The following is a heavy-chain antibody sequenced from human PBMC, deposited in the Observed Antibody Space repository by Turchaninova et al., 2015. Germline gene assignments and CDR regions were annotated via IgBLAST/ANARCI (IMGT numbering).Heavy chain of an antibody. J-gene: IGHJ4*02. D-gene: IGHD4-17*01. CDR1: GYTFTDYH. CDR2: GSPNRAST. Sequence: QVQLVQSGAEVKKPGASVKVSCKASGYTFTDYHIHWVRPAPGQGLEWRGRGSPNRASTNNGQKWQGRGTRTREPSISTACMGLSVLGSDDTAVYYGARLGGDLGYWGQGTLVTVSS. V-gene: IGHV1-2*06. CDR3: ARLGGDLGY.